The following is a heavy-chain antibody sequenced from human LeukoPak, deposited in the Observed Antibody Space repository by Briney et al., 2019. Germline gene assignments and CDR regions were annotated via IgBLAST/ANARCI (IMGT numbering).Heavy chain of an antibody. J-gene: IGHJ4*02. CDR3: ARRMAESYYDSSGYPSLGY. D-gene: IGHD3-22*01. CDR1: GYTFIGYY. Sequence: ASVTVSCTASGYTFIGYYMHWVRQAPGQGVEWMGWINPDSGGTNYAQQFQGRVTMTRDTSISTAYMDLSRLTSDDTGVYYCARRMAESYYDSSGYPSLGYWGQGTLVTVSS. CDR2: INPDSGGT. V-gene: IGHV1-2*02.